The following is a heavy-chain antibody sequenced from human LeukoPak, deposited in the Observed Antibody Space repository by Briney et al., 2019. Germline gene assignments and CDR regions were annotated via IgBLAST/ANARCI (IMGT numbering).Heavy chain of an antibody. CDR2: ISSSSSNI. Sequence: PGGSLRLSCTASGFPLSSYSINWVRQAPGKGLAWISYISSSSSNIYYLDSVQGRLTVSRDNERNSLFLQIDSPRAEDTAVYYCVRVKGTYFDYWSQGSLVTVSS. D-gene: IGHD1-1*01. CDR1: GFPLSSYS. J-gene: IGHJ4*02. CDR3: VRVKGTYFDY. V-gene: IGHV3-48*01.